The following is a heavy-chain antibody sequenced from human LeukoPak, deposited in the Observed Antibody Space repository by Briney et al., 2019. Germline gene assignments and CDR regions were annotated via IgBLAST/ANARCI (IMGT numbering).Heavy chain of an antibody. CDR2: IYYSGST. CDR3: ARGYSSSWYDY. CDR1: GGSISSGGYY. Sequence: SETLSLTCTVSGGSISSGGYYWSWIRQHPGKGLEWIGYIYYSGSTYYNPTLKSRVTISVDTSKNQFSLKLSSVTAADTAVYYCARGYSSSWYDYWGQGTLVTVSS. V-gene: IGHV4-31*03. J-gene: IGHJ4*02. D-gene: IGHD6-13*01.